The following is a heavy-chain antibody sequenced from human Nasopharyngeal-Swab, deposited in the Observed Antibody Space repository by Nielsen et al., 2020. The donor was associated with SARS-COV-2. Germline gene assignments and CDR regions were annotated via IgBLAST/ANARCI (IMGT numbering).Heavy chain of an antibody. CDR2: ISYDGSNK. CDR3: AKVGNDYGDYWFDP. J-gene: IGHJ5*02. D-gene: IGHD4-17*01. Sequence: GESLKISCEASGLTFTNYAMSWVRQAPGKGLEWVAVISYDGSNKYYADSVKGRFTISRDNSKNTLYLQMNSLRAEDTAVYYCAKVGNDYGDYWFDPWGQGTLVTVSS. CDR1: GLTFTNYA. V-gene: IGHV3-30*18.